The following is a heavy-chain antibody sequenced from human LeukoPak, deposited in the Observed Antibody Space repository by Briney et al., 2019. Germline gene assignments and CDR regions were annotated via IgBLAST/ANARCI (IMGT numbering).Heavy chain of an antibody. J-gene: IGHJ4*02. CDR1: GFTFCAYY. V-gene: IGHV3-11*04. CDR2: ICSSGSTI. Sequence: GGSLRLSCAASGFTFCAYYMSWIRPAPGKGLEGGSYICSSGSTIYYADSVKGRFTISRDNAKNSLYLQMNSLRTEDTAVYYCTTVVYYGSGSYDDFDYWGQGTLVTVSS. D-gene: IGHD3-10*01. CDR3: TTVVYYGSGSYDDFDY.